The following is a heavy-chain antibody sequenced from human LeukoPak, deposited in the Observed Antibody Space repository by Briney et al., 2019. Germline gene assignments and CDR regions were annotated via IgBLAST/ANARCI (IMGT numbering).Heavy chain of an antibody. V-gene: IGHV4-38-2*02. CDR3: ASATRRIGWGFEY. D-gene: IGHD3-16*01. CDR1: GYSINSGYY. CDR2: IYHSGGT. Sequence: SETLSLTCTVSGYSINSGYYWGWLRPPLGKGLEWIGSIYHSGGTYYKSFFKNRVTISVDTSKNQFSLKLSSVTAADTAVYYCASATRRIGWGFEYWGQGNLVTVSS. J-gene: IGHJ4*02.